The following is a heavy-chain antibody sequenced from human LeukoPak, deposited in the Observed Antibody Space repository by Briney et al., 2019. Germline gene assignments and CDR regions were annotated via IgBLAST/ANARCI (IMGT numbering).Heavy chain of an antibody. D-gene: IGHD2-15*01. CDR1: GGSISSGGYS. J-gene: IGHJ4*02. Sequence: PSETLSLTCAVSGGSISSGGYSWSWIRQPPGKGLEWIGYIYHSGSTYYNPSLKSRVTISVDRSKNQFSLKLSSVTAADTAVYYCASGGSRTYDYWGRGTLVTVSS. CDR3: ASGGSRTYDY. CDR2: IYHSGST. V-gene: IGHV4-30-2*01.